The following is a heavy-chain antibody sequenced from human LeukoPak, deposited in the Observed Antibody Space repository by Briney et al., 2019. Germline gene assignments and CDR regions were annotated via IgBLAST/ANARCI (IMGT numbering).Heavy chain of an antibody. Sequence: GGSLRLSCAASGFTFSSRTMTWVRQAPGKGLEWVSAISNSGGSTYYADSVKGRFTISRDNSKNTLYLQMNSLKAEDTAVYYCAKGRGLVSPDDHWGQGTLVTVSS. CDR2: ISNSGGST. CDR1: GFTFSSRT. CDR3: AKGRGLVSPDDH. J-gene: IGHJ4*02. D-gene: IGHD3/OR15-3a*01. V-gene: IGHV3-23*01.